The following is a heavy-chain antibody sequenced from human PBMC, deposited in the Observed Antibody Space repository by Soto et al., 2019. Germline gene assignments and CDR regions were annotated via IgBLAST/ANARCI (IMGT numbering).Heavy chain of an antibody. CDR1: GFTFSSYA. J-gene: IGHJ4*02. CDR3: ARELAVAGNGYFDY. Sequence: GGSLRLSCAASGFTFSSYAMSWVRHAPGKGLEWVSAISGSGGSTYYADSVKGRFTISRDNSKNTLYLQMNSLRAEDTAVYYCARELAVAGNGYFDYWGQGTLVTVSS. CDR2: ISGSGGST. V-gene: IGHV3-23*01. D-gene: IGHD6-19*01.